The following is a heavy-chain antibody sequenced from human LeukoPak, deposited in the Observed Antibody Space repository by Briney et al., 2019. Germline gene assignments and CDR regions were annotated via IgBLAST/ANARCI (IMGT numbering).Heavy chain of an antibody. V-gene: IGHV3-7*01. D-gene: IGHD3-10*01. CDR3: ARDRSTMVRGVILY. Sequence: QAGGSLRLSCAASGFTFSTYWMSWVRQGPGKGLEWVANINEDGSAKYYVDSVKGRFTISRDNAKNSLFLQMNSLRAEDTAVYYCARDRSTMVRGVILYWGQGTLVTASS. CDR2: INEDGSAK. CDR1: GFTFSTYW. J-gene: IGHJ4*02.